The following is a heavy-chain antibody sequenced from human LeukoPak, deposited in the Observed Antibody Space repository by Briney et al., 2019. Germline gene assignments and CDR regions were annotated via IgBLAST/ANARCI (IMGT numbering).Heavy chain of an antibody. CDR3: ARSVLLWFGELPYDY. D-gene: IGHD3-10*01. CDR2: INPNSGGT. CDR1: GYTFTGYY. J-gene: IGHJ4*02. Sequence: ASVKVSCKASGYTFTGYYMHWVRQAPGQGLEWVGWINPNSGGTNYAQKFQGRVTMTRDTSISTAYMELSRLRSDDTAVYYCARSVLLWFGELPYDYWGQGTLVTVSS. V-gene: IGHV1-2*02.